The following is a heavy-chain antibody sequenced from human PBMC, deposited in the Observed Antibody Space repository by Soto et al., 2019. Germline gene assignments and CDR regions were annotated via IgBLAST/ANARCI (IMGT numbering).Heavy chain of an antibody. CDR2: INEDGSEK. V-gene: IGHV3-7*03. CDR1: GFSLSLFW. CDR3: ARTGWPQSSYYFDY. D-gene: IGHD3-16*01. Sequence: GCSLRLSCAAAGFSLSLFWMSWVRQTPGKGLEWVANINEDGSEKFFADSVKGRFTISRDNAKNSLSLQMNSLTADDTAVYYCARTGWPQSSYYFDYWGQGTLVTASS. J-gene: IGHJ4*02.